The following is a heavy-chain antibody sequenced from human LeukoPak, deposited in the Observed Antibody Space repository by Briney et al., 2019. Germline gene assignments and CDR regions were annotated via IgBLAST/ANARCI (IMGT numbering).Heavy chain of an antibody. CDR3: GRTYDILTGYYSFDY. J-gene: IGHJ4*02. Sequence: TSETLSLTCTVSGGSISSGSYYWGWIRQPPGKGLEWIGSVYYSGSTYYNPSLKSRVTMSTDTSRNQFSLKLSSVTAADTAVYYCGRTYDILTGYYSFDYWGQGTLVTVSS. CDR1: GGSISSGSYY. D-gene: IGHD3-9*01. V-gene: IGHV4-39*01. CDR2: VYYSGST.